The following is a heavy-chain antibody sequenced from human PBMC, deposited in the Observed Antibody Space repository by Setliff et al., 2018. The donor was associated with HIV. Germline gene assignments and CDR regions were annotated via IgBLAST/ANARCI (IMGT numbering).Heavy chain of an antibody. Sequence: ASVKVSCKASGYTFTGYHIHWVRQAPGQGLEWMGWINPNIGGTNSAQKFQGRVTMTRDTSISTAYMVLSRLRSDDTAVYYCARSDHSSGYFYNFDYWGQGTLVTVSS. CDR2: INPNIGGT. D-gene: IGHD3-22*01. CDR1: GYTFTGYH. V-gene: IGHV1-2*02. J-gene: IGHJ4*02. CDR3: ARSDHSSGYFYNFDY.